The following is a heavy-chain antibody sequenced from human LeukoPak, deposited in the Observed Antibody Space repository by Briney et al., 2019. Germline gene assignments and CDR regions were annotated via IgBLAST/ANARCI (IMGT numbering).Heavy chain of an antibody. CDR2: INSDGSST. D-gene: IGHD3-22*01. Sequence: QPGGSLRLSCAASGFTFSSYWMHWVRQAPGKGLVWVSRINSDGSSTSYADSVKGRFTISRDNAKNTLYLQMNSLRAEDTAVYYCARANYDSSGYYSLCEYWGQGTLVTVSS. CDR1: GFTFSSYW. CDR3: ARANYDSSGYYSLCEY. J-gene: IGHJ4*02. V-gene: IGHV3-74*01.